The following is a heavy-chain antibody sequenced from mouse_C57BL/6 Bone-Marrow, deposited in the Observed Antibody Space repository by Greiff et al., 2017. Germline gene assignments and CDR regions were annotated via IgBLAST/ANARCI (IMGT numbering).Heavy chain of an antibody. CDR2: ISNGGGST. V-gene: IGHV5-12*01. Sequence: EVKLVESGGGLVQPGGSLKLSCAASGFTFSDYYMYWVRQTPEKRLEWVAYISNGGGSTYYPDTVKGRFTISRDNAKNTLYLQMSRLKSEDTAMYYCARHEGFRRDWFAYWGQGTLVTVSA. J-gene: IGHJ3*01. CDR3: ARHEGFRRDWFAY. CDR1: GFTFSDYY.